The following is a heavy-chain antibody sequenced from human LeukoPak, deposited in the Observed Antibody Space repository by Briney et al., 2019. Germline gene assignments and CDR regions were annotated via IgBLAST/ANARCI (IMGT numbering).Heavy chain of an antibody. D-gene: IGHD3-10*01. CDR2: IYYSGST. Sequence: SETLSLTCTVSGGSISSGGYYWSWIRQHPGKGLEWIGYIYYSGSTYYNPSLKSRVTISVDTSKNQFSLKLSSVTAADTAVYYCARKDRYYYGSGSYGIDYWGQGTLVTVSS. CDR3: ARKDRYYYGSGSYGIDY. V-gene: IGHV4-31*03. J-gene: IGHJ4*02. CDR1: GGSISSGGYY.